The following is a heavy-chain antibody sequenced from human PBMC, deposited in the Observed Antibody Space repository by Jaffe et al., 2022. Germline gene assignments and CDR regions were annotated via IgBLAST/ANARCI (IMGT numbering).Heavy chain of an antibody. V-gene: IGHV3-30*18. J-gene: IGHJ3*02. D-gene: IGHD4-17*01. CDR1: GFTFSSYG. CDR2: ISYDGSNK. Sequence: QVQLVESGGGVVQPGRSLRLSCAASGFTFSSYGMHWVRQAPGKGLEWVAVISYDGSNKYYADSVKGRFTISRDNSKNTLYLQMNSLRAEDTAVYYCAKDLFRYGDYTSAAFDIWGQGTMVTVSS. CDR3: AKDLFRYGDYTSAAFDI.